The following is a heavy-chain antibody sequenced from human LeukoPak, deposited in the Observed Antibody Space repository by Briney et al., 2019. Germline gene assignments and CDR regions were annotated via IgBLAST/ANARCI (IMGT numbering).Heavy chain of an antibody. J-gene: IGHJ6*03. CDR2: IIPIFGTA. CDR3: ALGDWEKPYYYYMDV. CDR1: GYILSSYN. V-gene: IGHV1-69*13. Sequence: SVKVSCKASGYILSSYNMHWVRQAPGQGLEWLGGIIPIFGTANYAQKFQGRVTITADESTSTAYMELSSLRSEDTAVYYCALGDWEKPYYYYMDVWGKGTTVTISS. D-gene: IGHD1-26*01.